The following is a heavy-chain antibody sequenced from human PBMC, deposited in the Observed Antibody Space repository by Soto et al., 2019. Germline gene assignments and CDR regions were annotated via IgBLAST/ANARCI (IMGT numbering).Heavy chain of an antibody. D-gene: IGHD3-10*01. Sequence: QVQLVQSGAEVKKPGSSVKVSCKASGGTFSSYPISWVRQAPGQGLEWMGRIIPILGIANYAQKFQGRVTITADKSTSTAYMELSSLRSEDTAVYYCASLMSSGYCYGMDVWGQGTTVTVSS. J-gene: IGHJ6*02. CDR1: GGTFSSYP. CDR2: IIPILGIA. CDR3: ASLMSSGYCYGMDV. V-gene: IGHV1-69*02.